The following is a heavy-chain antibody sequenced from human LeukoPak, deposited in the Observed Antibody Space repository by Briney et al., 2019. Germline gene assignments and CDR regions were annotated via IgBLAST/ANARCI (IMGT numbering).Heavy chain of an antibody. V-gene: IGHV4-59*01. CDR2: IYYSGST. CDR3: ARHRYYYDSSGYYYQP. D-gene: IGHD3-22*01. J-gene: IGHJ5*02. CDR1: GGSISSYY. Sequence: SETLSLTCTVSGGSISSYYWSWIRQPPGKGLEWNGYIYYSGSTNYNPSLKRRVTISVDTSKNQFSLKLSSVTAADTAVYYCARHRYYYDSSGYYYQPWGQGTLVTVSS.